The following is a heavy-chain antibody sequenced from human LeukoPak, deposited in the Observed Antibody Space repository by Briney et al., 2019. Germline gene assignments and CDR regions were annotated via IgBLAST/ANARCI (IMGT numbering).Heavy chain of an antibody. CDR3: ARVNCSGGSCYHDY. CDR1: GFTFSSYG. D-gene: IGHD2-15*01. J-gene: IGHJ4*02. V-gene: IGHV3-33*01. Sequence: GGSLRLSCAASGFTFSSYGMHWVRQAPGKELEWVAVIWYDGSNKYYADSVKGRFTISRDNSKNTLYLQMNSLRAEDTAVYYCARVNCSGGSCYHDYWGQGTLVTVSS. CDR2: IWYDGSNK.